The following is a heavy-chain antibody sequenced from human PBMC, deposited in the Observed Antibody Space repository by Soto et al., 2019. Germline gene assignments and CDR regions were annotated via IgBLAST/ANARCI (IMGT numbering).Heavy chain of an antibody. CDR3: ARAYDFWSGYYTPYYFDY. CDR2: INHSGST. D-gene: IGHD3-3*01. CDR1: GGSFSGYY. Sequence: SETLSLTCAVYGGSFSGYYWSWIRQPPGKGLEWIGEINHSGSTNYNPSLKSRVTISVDTSKNQFSLKLSSVTAADTAVYYCARAYDFWSGYYTPYYFDYWGQGTLVTVSS. J-gene: IGHJ4*02. V-gene: IGHV4-34*01.